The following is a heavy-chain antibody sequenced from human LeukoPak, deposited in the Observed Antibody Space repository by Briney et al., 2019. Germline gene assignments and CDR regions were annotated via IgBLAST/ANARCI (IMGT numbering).Heavy chain of an antibody. CDR3: ARVGDYYDSSGGISYYFDY. CDR1: GGTFSSYA. V-gene: IGHV1-69*04. J-gene: IGHJ4*02. D-gene: IGHD3-22*01. CDR2: IIPILGIA. Sequence: ASVKVSCKASGGTFSSYAISWVRQAPGQGLEWMGRIIPILGIANYAQKFQGRVTITADKSTSTANMELSSLRSEDTAVYYCARVGDYYDSSGGISYYFDYWGQGTLVTVSS.